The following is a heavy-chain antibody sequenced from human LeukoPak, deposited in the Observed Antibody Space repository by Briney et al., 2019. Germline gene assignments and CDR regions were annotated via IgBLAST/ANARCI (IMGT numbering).Heavy chain of an antibody. V-gene: IGHV3-7*01. J-gene: IGHJ6*03. Sequence: PGGSLRLSCAASGFTFSSYEMNWVRQAPGKGLEWVANIKQDGSEKYNVDSVKGRFTISTDNAKNSLYLQMNSLRAEDTAVYYCARAIAVAGTGYYYYYYMDVWGKGTTVTISS. CDR1: GFTFSSYE. D-gene: IGHD6-19*01. CDR3: ARAIAVAGTGYYYYYYMDV. CDR2: IKQDGSEK.